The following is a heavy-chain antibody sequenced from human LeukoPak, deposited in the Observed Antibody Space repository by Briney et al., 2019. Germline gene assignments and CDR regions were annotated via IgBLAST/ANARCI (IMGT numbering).Heavy chain of an antibody. CDR1: GFTFSSYA. Sequence: GGSLRLSCAASGFTFSSYAMSWVRQAPGKGLEWVSAISGSGGSTYYADSVKGRFTISRDNSKNTLYLQMNSLRAEDTAVYYCAEDGRRDGYSDYWGQGTLVTVSS. CDR3: AEDGRRDGYSDY. D-gene: IGHD5-24*01. J-gene: IGHJ4*02. CDR2: ISGSGGST. V-gene: IGHV3-23*01.